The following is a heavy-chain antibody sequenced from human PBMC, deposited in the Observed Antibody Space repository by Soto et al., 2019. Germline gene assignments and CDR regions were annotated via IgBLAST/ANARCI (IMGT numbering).Heavy chain of an antibody. V-gene: IGHV3-72*01. CDR1: GFSLSDHY. J-gene: IGHJ4*02. Sequence: EVQLVESGGGLVQPGGSLRLSCAGSGFSLSDHYMDWVRQAPGKRLEWVGRSNSKVGSYTTEHAASVKGRFTVSRDDSNFSMYLQMNRLRIEDTAVECCVRYVIGSYWGQGTLVTVSS. D-gene: IGHD2-21*01. CDR3: VRYVIGSY. CDR2: SNSKVGSYTT.